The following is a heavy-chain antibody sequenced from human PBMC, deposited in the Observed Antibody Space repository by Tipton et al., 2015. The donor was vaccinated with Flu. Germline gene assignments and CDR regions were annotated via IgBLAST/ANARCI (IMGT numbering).Heavy chain of an antibody. Sequence: TLSLTCNVSGDSISSHYWNWIRQPPGKGLEWIVYIYSSGSTNYNPSLKSRVTTSVDTSKNQFSLKLSSVTAADTAVYYCASKVANWGVWEPLDYWGQGTLVTVSS. V-gene: IGHV4-59*11. J-gene: IGHJ4*02. CDR3: ASKVANWGVWEPLDY. CDR2: IYSSGST. CDR1: GDSISSHY. D-gene: IGHD7-27*01.